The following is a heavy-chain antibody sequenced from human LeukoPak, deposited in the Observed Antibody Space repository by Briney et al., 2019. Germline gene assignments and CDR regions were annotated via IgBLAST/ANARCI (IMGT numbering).Heavy chain of an antibody. CDR2: VVTTTT. CDR3: ARDTTVASGMQF. D-gene: IGHD6-19*01. CDR1: GGSISTYS. V-gene: IGHV4-4*07. Sequence: SETLSLTCTVSGGSISTYSWTWVRQPPGKGLEWIGSVVTTTTKYSPALRSRVAISVDTSKNQFSLRLESVTTADTAVYYCARDTTVASGMQFWGQGALVTVSS. J-gene: IGHJ4*02.